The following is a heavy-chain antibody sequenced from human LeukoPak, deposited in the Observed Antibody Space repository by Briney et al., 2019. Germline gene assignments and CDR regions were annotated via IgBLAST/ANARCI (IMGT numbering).Heavy chain of an antibody. Sequence: PSETLSLTCTVSGGTISSYYWSWIRQPPGKGLEGMGYIYYSGSTNYNPSLKSRVTISVDTSKNQFSLKLSSVTAADTAVYYCARDWSGGRPLVTMVRGEDYWGQGTLVTVSS. CDR2: IYYSGST. CDR3: ARDWSGGRPLVTMVRGEDY. CDR1: GGTISSYY. D-gene: IGHD3-10*01. J-gene: IGHJ4*02. V-gene: IGHV4-59*12.